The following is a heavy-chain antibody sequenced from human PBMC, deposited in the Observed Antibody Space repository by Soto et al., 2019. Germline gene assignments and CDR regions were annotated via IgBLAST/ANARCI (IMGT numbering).Heavy chain of an antibody. J-gene: IGHJ5*02. CDR1: GDSIXNGGYY. V-gene: IGHV4-31*03. CDR3: ARERPDGARLDP. D-gene: IGHD6-6*01. Sequence: SETLSLTCTLSGDSIXNGGYYWSWIRQHPGKGLEWIGYIYHSGVTCYNPSLKSRVTISVDTSNNQFSLDLRSVTAADTAVYYCARERPDGARLDPWGQGTLVTVSS. CDR2: IYHSGVT.